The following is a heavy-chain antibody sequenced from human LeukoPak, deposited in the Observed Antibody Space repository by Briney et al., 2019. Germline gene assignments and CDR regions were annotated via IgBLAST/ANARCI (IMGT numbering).Heavy chain of an antibody. CDR1: GFTFGDYA. Sequence: GGSLRLSCTASGFTFGDYAMSWIRQAPGKGLEWVGFIRSKAYGETADYAASVKGRFTISRDDSKAVAYLQMNSLKTEDTAVYHCTRDRGAYNLYDYWGQGTLVTVSS. D-gene: IGHD1-1*01. J-gene: IGHJ4*02. CDR3: TRDRGAYNLYDY. CDR2: IRSKAYGETA. V-gene: IGHV3-49*03.